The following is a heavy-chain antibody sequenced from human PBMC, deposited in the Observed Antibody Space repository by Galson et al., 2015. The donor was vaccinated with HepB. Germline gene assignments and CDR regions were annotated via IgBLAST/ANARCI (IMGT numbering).Heavy chain of an antibody. D-gene: IGHD3-10*01. CDR3: ARGATWEGSGSYWYFDY. CDR1: GFTFSSYW. J-gene: IGHJ4*02. V-gene: IGHV3-11*03. Sequence: SLRLSCAASGFTFSSYWMSWVRQAPGKGLEWVSYISSSSSYTNYADSVKGRFTISRDNAKNSLYLQMNSLRAEDTAVYYCARGATWEGSGSYWYFDYWGQGTLVTVSS. CDR2: ISSSSSYT.